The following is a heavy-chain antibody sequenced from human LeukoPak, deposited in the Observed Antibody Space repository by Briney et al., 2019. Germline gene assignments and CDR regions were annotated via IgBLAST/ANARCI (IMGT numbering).Heavy chain of an antibody. V-gene: IGHV4-34*01. CDR3: ARELYYYDSSGYHNDN. CDR1: GGSFSGCY. CDR2: INHSGST. Sequence: SETLSLTCAVYGGSFSGCYWSWIRQPPGKGLEWIGEINHSGSTNYNPSLKSRVTISVDTSKNQFSLKLSSVTAADTAVYYCARELYYYDSSGYHNDNWGQGTLVTVSS. J-gene: IGHJ4*02. D-gene: IGHD3-22*01.